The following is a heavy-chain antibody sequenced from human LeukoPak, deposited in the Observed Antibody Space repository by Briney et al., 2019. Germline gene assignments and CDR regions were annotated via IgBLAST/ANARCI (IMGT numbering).Heavy chain of an antibody. CDR2: ISGSGGST. J-gene: IGHJ4*02. CDR1: GFTFSSYA. CDR3: AKVPSYYYDSSGYYPLNFDY. D-gene: IGHD3-22*01. Sequence: PGGSLRLSCAASGFTFSSYAMSWVRQAPGKGLEWVSAISGSGGSTYYADSVKGRYTISRDNSKNTLYLQMNSLRAEDTAVYYCAKVPSYYYDSSGYYPLNFDYWGQGTLVTVSS. V-gene: IGHV3-23*01.